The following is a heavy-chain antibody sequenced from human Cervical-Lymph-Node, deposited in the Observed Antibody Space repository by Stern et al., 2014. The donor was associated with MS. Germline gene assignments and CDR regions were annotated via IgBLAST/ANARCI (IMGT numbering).Heavy chain of an antibody. CDR1: GGTFSSYV. CDR3: ARVPSPIYDYVWGSYRYPYFDY. J-gene: IGHJ4*02. V-gene: IGHV1-69*06. CDR2: IIPILGTA. D-gene: IGHD3-16*02. Sequence: QVQLVQSGAEVKKPGSSVKVSCKASGGTFSSYVISWVRQAPGQGLEWMGGIIPILGTANYAQKFQGRVTITADKSTSTAYMELSSLRSEDTAVYYCARVPSPIYDYVWGSYRYPYFDYWGQGTLVTVSS.